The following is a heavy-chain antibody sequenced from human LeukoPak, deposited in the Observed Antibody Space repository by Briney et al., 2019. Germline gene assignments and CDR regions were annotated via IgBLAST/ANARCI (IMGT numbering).Heavy chain of an antibody. CDR1: GFTFSDYF. V-gene: IGHV3-11*04. CDR3: ERGGHCSSSSCYLGAFDI. Sequence: GGSLRLSCAASGFTFSDYFMTWIRQAPGKGLEWVSYISSSGTTTYYADSVKGRSTISRDNAKNSLYLQVNSLRAEDTAVYYCERGGHCSSSSCYLGAFDIWGQGTMVTVSS. CDR2: ISSSGTTT. D-gene: IGHD2-2*01. J-gene: IGHJ3*02.